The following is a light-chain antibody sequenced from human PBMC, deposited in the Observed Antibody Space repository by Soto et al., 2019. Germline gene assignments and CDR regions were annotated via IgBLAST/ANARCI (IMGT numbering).Light chain of an antibody. V-gene: IGKV1-39*01. CDR3: QQSYSTPIT. CDR2: AAS. J-gene: IGKJ5*01. Sequence: DIQMTQSPSSRSASVLDIGTITFRASQSISSYLNWYQQKPGKAPKLLIYAASSLQSGVPSRFSGSGSGTDFTLTISSLQPEDFATYYCQQSYSTPITFGQGTRLEI. CDR1: QSISSY.